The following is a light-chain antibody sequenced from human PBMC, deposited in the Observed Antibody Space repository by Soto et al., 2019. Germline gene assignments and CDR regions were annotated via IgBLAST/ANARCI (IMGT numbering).Light chain of an antibody. J-gene: IGKJ1*01. V-gene: IGKV1-9*01. CDR1: QGISSY. CDR3: QQYGSSTRT. Sequence: DIQLTQSPSFLSASVGDRVTITCRASQGISSYLAWYQQKPGKAPKLLIYAASTLQSGVPSRFSGSGSGTDFTLTISRLEPEDFAVYYCQQYGSSTRTFGQGTKVEIK. CDR2: AAS.